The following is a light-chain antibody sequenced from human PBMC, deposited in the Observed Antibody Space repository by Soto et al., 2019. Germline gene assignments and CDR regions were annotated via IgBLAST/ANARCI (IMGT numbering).Light chain of an antibody. Sequence: QSLLTHPPSLSGAPGQRVIISCTGSSSKIGAGYDVHWYQQLPGTAPRLLIYDNNNRPSGVPARFSVSKSDTSASLAITGLQPEDEADYYCQSYDSSLSGSYVFGTGTKVTVL. V-gene: IGLV1-40*01. CDR2: DNN. CDR3: QSYDSSLSGSYV. CDR1: SSKIGAGYD. J-gene: IGLJ1*01.